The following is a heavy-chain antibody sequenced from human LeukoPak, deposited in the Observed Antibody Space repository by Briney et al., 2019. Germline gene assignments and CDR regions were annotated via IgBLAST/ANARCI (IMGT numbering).Heavy chain of an antibody. J-gene: IGHJ2*01. Sequence: GGSLRLSCAASGFTFSDYYMSWIRQAPGKGLEWVSYISSSGSTIYYADSVKGRFTISRDNAKNSLYLQMNSLRAEDTALYYCAKADYSNYRSYFDLWGRGTVVTVSS. D-gene: IGHD4-11*01. CDR1: GFTFSDYY. CDR3: AKADYSNYRSYFDL. CDR2: ISSSGSTI. V-gene: IGHV3-11*01.